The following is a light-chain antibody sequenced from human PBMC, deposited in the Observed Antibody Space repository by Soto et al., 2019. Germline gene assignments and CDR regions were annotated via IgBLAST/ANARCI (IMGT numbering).Light chain of an antibody. J-gene: IGLJ2*01. CDR3: SSYTSSSTLDVV. V-gene: IGLV2-14*01. Sequence: QSVLTQPASVSGSPGQSITISCTGTSSDVGGYNYVSWYQQHPGKAPKLIIYDVSNRPSGVSNRFSGSKSGNTASLTISGLQAEDEADYYCSSYTSSSTLDVVFGGGTQLTVL. CDR2: DVS. CDR1: SSDVGGYNY.